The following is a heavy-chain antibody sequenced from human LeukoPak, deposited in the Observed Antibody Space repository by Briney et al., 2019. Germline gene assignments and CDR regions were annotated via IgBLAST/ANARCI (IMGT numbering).Heavy chain of an antibody. D-gene: IGHD3-22*01. CDR3: STTYYYDSSEGY. CDR1: GFPFSSYW. V-gene: IGHV3-15*01. Sequence: GGSLRLSCVASGFPFSSYWMTWVRQAPGKGLEWVGRIKSKTDGGTTDYAAPVKGRFTISRDDSKNTLYLQMNSLKTEDTAVYYCSTTYYYDSSEGYWGQGTLVTVSS. CDR2: IKSKTDGGTT. J-gene: IGHJ4*02.